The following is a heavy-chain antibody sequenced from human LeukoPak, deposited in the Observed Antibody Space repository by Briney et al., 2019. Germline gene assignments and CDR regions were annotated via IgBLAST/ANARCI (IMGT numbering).Heavy chain of an antibody. J-gene: IGHJ5*02. CDR1: GGSFSGYY. CDR2: INHSGST. V-gene: IGHV4-34*01. Sequence: SETLSLTCAVYGGSFSGYYWSWIRQPPGKGLEWIGEINHSGSTNYNPSLKSRVTISVDTSKNQFSLKLSSVTAADTAVYYCARGLSRLRRGSIDPWGQGTLVTVSS. CDR3: ARGLSRLRRGSIDP. D-gene: IGHD4-17*01.